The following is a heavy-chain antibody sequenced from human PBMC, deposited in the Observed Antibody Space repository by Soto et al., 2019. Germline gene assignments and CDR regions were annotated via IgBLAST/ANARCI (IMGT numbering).Heavy chain of an antibody. CDR3: AKDRLPAAFSGCDS. CDR1: GFTFSSYA. D-gene: IGHD2-2*01. CDR2: MWYNGNSP. Sequence: VKLVESGGGVVQPGTSLRLSCAASGFTFSSYAMHWVRQAPGGSLEWVASMWYNGNSPYYGDSVKGRFTISRDNSQNMLYLQMSSLRAEDTALYYCAKDRLPAAFSGCDSWGQGTLVIVSS. J-gene: IGHJ4*02. V-gene: IGHV3-33*06.